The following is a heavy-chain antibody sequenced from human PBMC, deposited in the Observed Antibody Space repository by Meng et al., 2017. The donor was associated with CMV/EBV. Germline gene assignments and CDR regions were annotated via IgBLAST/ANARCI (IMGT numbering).Heavy chain of an antibody. D-gene: IGHD5-18*01. CDR2: INPHSGGT. CDR3: ARGKVGTAMVDITYYYYGMDV. J-gene: IGHJ6*02. Sequence: YSLHWVRQAPGQGLEWMGWINPHSGGTNYAQKFQGRVTMTRDTSISTAYMELSRLRSDDTAVYYCARGKVGTAMVDITYYYYGMDVWGQGTTVTVSS. CDR1: YS. V-gene: IGHV1-2*02.